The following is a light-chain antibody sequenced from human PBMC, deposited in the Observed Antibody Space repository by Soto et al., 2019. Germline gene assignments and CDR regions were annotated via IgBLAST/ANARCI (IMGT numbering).Light chain of an antibody. CDR2: GAS. CDR1: QNIRNN. Sequence: EIVMTQSPATLSVSPGERATLSCRASQNIRNNLAWYHQKPGQAPRLIISGASNRATDIPARFSGGGSGTEFTLTISGLQSEDFAVYYCQQYYNWPRTFGQGTKV. V-gene: IGKV3-15*01. J-gene: IGKJ1*01. CDR3: QQYYNWPRT.